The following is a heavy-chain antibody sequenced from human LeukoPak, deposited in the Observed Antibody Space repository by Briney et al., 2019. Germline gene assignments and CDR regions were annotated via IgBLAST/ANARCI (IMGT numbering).Heavy chain of an antibody. CDR1: GYIFTNYF. CDR3: ARVGRRGLGY. J-gene: IGHJ4*02. D-gene: IGHD3-10*01. V-gene: IGHV1-46*01. CDR2: INPSGGSTGGST. Sequence: ASVKVSCKASGYIFTNYFMHWMRQAPGQGLEWMGIINPSGGSTGGSTSYAQRFQGRLTMTRDTSTSTVYMELSSLRSEDTAVYYCARVGRRGLGYWGQGTLVTVSS.